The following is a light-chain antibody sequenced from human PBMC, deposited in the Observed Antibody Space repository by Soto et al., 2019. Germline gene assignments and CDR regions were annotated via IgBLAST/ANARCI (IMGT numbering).Light chain of an antibody. J-gene: IGLJ2*01. CDR1: SSDVGSYNL. CDR2: ESN. Sequence: QSALTQPASVSGSPGQSITISCTGTSSDVGSYNLVSWYQQHPGKAPKLIIFESNKRPSGVSNRFSGSKSGNTASLTISGLQTEDEADYHCCSYAGSDNVIFGGGTKVTVL. V-gene: IGLV2-23*01. CDR3: CSYAGSDNVI.